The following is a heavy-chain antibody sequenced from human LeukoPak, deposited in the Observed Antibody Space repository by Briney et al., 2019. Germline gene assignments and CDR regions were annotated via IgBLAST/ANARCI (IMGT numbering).Heavy chain of an antibody. Sequence: GESLKISCNISGDSFTSSWIGWVRQMPGKGLEWMGIIDPGDSDTRYSPSFQGQVTISVYKSISTAYLQWSGLKASDTATYYCARNGGGLVSAFDIWGQGTMVTVST. J-gene: IGHJ3*02. D-gene: IGHD3/OR15-3a*01. CDR3: ARNGGGLVSAFDI. CDR1: GDSFTSSW. V-gene: IGHV5-51*01. CDR2: IDPGDSDT.